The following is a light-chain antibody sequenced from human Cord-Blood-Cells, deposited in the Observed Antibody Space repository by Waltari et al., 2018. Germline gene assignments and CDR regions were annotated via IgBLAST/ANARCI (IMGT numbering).Light chain of an antibody. J-gene: IGLJ1*01. CDR2: DSS. V-gene: IGLV2-14*03. Sequence: QSALTQPASVSRSPGQSITISCTGTSSDVGGYNYVSWYQQHPGKAPKLLIYDSSNRPAGVSKRFSVSKSGNTASLTISGLQAEDEADYYCSSYTSSSTYVFGTGTKVTVL. CDR1: SSDVGGYNY. CDR3: SSYTSSSTYV.